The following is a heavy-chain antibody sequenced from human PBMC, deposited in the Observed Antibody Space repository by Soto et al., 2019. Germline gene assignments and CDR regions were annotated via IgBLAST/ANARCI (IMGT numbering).Heavy chain of an antibody. Sequence: EVQLVESGGGLVKPGGSLRLSGAASGFTFSSYSMNWVRQAPGKGLEWVSSISSSSSYIYYADSVKGRFTISRDNAKNSLYLQMNSLRAEDTAVYYCARSYCSGGSCYTFDAFDLWGQGTMVTVSS. CDR1: GFTFSSYS. J-gene: IGHJ3*01. CDR2: ISSSSSYI. V-gene: IGHV3-21*01. CDR3: ARSYCSGGSCYTFDAFDL. D-gene: IGHD2-15*01.